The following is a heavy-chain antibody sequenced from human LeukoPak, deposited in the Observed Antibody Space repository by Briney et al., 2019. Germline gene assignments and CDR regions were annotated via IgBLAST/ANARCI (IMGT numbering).Heavy chain of an antibody. CDR3: ARGVAGSYYYYMDV. D-gene: IGHD6-19*01. CDR2: INPNSGGT. CDR1: GYTFTGYY. J-gene: IGHJ6*03. V-gene: IGHV1-2*02. Sequence: ASVKVSCKASGYTFTGYYIHWVRQAPGQGLEWMGWINPNSGGTNYAQKFQGRVTMTRDTSISTAYMELSRLTSDDTAVYYCARGVAGSYYYYMDVWGKGTTVTISS.